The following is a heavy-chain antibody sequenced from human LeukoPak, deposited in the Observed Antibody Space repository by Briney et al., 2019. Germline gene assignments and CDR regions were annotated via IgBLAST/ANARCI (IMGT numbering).Heavy chain of an antibody. CDR3: ARDPPTGYSSGWYFDY. CDR1: GFTFDDYG. D-gene: IGHD6-19*01. J-gene: IGHJ4*02. V-gene: IGHV3-20*04. CDR2: INWNGGST. Sequence: GGSLRLSCAASGFTFDDYGMSWVRQAPGKGLEWVSGINWNGGSTGYADSVKGRFTISRDNAKNSLYLQMNSLRAEDTALYYYARDPPTGYSSGWYFDYWGQGTLVTVSS.